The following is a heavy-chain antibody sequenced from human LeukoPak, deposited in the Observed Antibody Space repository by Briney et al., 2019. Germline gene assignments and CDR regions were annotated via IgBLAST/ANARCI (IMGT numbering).Heavy chain of an antibody. Sequence: SVKVSCKASGGTFSSYAISWVRQAPGQGLEWMGGIIPIFGTANYAQKFQGRVTITTDESTSTAYMELSSLRSEDTAVYYCARAPQPPGSGGSWLLYYYYYMDVWGKGTTVTVSS. D-gene: IGHD2-15*01. CDR3: ARAPQPPGSGGSWLLYYYYYMDV. J-gene: IGHJ6*03. CDR1: GGTFSSYA. V-gene: IGHV1-69*05. CDR2: IIPIFGTA.